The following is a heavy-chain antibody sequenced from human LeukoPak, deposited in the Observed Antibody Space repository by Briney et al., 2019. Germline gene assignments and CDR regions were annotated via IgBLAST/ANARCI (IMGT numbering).Heavy chain of an antibody. Sequence: ASVKVSCKAFGYTFTSNYMHWVRQAPGQGLEWMGWINPNSGGTNYAQKFQGRVTMTRDTSITTAYMELSRLRSDDTAVYYCARDRTRYCSSTSCPLDYWGQGTLVTVSS. CDR3: ARDRTRYCSSTSCPLDY. D-gene: IGHD2-2*01. CDR1: GYTFTSNY. J-gene: IGHJ4*02. CDR2: INPNSGGT. V-gene: IGHV1-2*02.